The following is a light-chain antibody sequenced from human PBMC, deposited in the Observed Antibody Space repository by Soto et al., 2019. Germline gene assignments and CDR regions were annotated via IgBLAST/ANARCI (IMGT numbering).Light chain of an antibody. J-gene: IGLJ3*02. CDR3: ETWDINTRV. Sequence: QPVLTQSSSASASLGSSVKLTCTLSSGHSSYIIAWHQQQPGKAPRYLMKLEGSGGYNKGSEVPDRFSGSSSGADRYLTISNLQFEDEADYYCETWDINTRVFGGGTKLTVL. CDR1: SGHSSYI. CDR2: LEGSGGY. V-gene: IGLV4-60*02.